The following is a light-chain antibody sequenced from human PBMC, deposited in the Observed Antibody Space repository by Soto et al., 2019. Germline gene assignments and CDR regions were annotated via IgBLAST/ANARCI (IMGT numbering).Light chain of an antibody. CDR2: RDN. CDR3: QVWDSSTVV. V-gene: IGLV3-9*01. Sequence: SYELTQPLSVSVALGQTARITCGGNNIGNKNVHWYQQKPGQAPVLVIYRDNNRPSGIPERFSGSNSGNTATLTISRAQAGDEVDYYCQVWDSSTVVFGGGTKLTVL. CDR1: NIGNKN. J-gene: IGLJ2*01.